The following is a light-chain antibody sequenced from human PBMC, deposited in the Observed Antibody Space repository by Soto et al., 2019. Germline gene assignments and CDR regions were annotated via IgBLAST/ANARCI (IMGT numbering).Light chain of an antibody. CDR1: QSVSSN. J-gene: IGKJ2*01. CDR3: QQYDNWPPYT. CDR2: GAS. Sequence: MTQSPATLSVSPGERATLSCRASQSVSSNLAWYQQKPGQAPRLLIYGASTRATGIPARFSGSGSGTEFTLTISSLQSEDFAVYYCQQYDNWPPYTFGQGTNLEIK. V-gene: IGKV3-15*01.